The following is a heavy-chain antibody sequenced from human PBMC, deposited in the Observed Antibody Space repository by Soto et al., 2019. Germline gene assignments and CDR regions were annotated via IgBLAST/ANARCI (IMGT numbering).Heavy chain of an antibody. CDR3: ARNAVPAALHYYYYGMDA. J-gene: IGHJ6*02. Sequence: CMSVSCTASGFTFGREAMHWGRQAPGKGLEWVAVISYDGSNKYYADSVKGRFTISRDNSKNTLYLQMNSLRAEDTAVYYCARNAVPAALHYYYYGMDAWGQGTTVTVSS. CDR2: ISYDGSNK. V-gene: IGHV3-30-3*01. D-gene: IGHD2-2*01. CDR1: GFTFGREA.